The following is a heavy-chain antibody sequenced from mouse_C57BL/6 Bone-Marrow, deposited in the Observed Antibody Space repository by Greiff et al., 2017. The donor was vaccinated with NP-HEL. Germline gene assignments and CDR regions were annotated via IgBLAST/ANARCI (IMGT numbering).Heavy chain of an antibody. CDR1: GFNIKDDY. Sequence: EVQLQQSGAELVRPGASVKLSCTASGFNIKDDYMHWVKQRPEQGLEWIGWIDPENGDTEYASKFQGKATITADTSSNTAYLQLSSLTSEDTAVYYCTTHYSSSYRYFDVWGTGTTVTVSS. J-gene: IGHJ1*03. D-gene: IGHD1-1*01. V-gene: IGHV14-4*01. CDR3: TTHYSSSYRYFDV. CDR2: IDPENGDT.